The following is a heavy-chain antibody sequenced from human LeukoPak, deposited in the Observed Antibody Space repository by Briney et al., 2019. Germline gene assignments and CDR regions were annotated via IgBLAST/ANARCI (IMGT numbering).Heavy chain of an antibody. Sequence: PSETLSLTCIVSGDSIGSYYWSWIRQPPGKGLEWIGYIYYTGSTKYNPSLKSRVTISVDTSKNQLSLKLNSVTTADTAVYYCARDEKGDAWYYYWGQGTLVTVSS. CDR3: ARDEKGDAWYYY. J-gene: IGHJ4*02. D-gene: IGHD6-13*01. CDR1: GDSIGSYY. V-gene: IGHV4-59*01. CDR2: IYYTGST.